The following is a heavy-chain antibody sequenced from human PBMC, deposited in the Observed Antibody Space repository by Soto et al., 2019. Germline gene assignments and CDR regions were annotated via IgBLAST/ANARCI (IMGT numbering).Heavy chain of an antibody. CDR1: GFSFSKYG. V-gene: IGHV3-30*18. CDR3: AKELRETGGYYFDC. D-gene: IGHD3-16*01. Sequence: QVQLVESGGGVVQPGRSLRLSCAGSGFSFSKYGMHWVRQAPGKGLEWVAEMSDDRSKKYYGDSVKRRFTISRDNSKNTLYLLMDSLRPEDTAMYYCAKELRETGGYYFDCWGQGTLVTVSS. CDR2: MSDDRSKK. J-gene: IGHJ4*02.